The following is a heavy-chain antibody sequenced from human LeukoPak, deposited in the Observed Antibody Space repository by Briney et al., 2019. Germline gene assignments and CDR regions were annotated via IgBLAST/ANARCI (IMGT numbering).Heavy chain of an antibody. V-gene: IGHV1-46*01. D-gene: IGHD4-17*01. Sequence: ASVKVSCKSSGYTFTIYYMHWVRQAPGQGLEWMGIINPSGGSTSYAQKFQGRVTMTRDTSTSTVYMELSSLRSEDTAVYYCARVPTLTSVYGHYVLDYWGQGTLVTVSS. CDR3: ARVPTLTSVYGHYVLDY. CDR2: INPSGGST. CDR1: GYTFTIYY. J-gene: IGHJ4*02.